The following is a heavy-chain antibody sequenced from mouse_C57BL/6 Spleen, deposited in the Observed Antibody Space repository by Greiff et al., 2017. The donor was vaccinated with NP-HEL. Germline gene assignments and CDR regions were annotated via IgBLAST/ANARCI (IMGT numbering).Heavy chain of an antibody. V-gene: IGHV5-17*01. CDR2: ISSGSSTI. CDR1: GFTFSDYG. D-gene: IGHD1-1*01. J-gene: IGHJ1*03. Sequence: DVKLVESGGGLVKPGGSLKLSCAASGFTFSDYGMHWVRQAPEQGLEWVAYISSGSSTIYYADTVKGRFTISRDNAKNTLFLQMTSMRSEDTAMYYCARGSSLITTAGYFDVWGTGTTVTVSS. CDR3: ARGSSLITTAGYFDV.